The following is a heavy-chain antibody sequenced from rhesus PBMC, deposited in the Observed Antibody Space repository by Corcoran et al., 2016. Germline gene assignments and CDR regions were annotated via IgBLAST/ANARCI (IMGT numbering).Heavy chain of an antibody. J-gene: IGHJ4*01. V-gene: IGHV3-118*01. CDR3: TTAIVGATTDY. D-gene: IGHD1-44*02. CDR2: NISKAKTNET. Sequence: EVQLVESGGGLVQPGGSLRLPCAASGFTVSSSAMHWVRQASGKGLEWVGSNISKAKTNETGYAASVKGRFTISRDDSMNTAYLQMNSLKTEDTAVYYCTTAIVGATTDYWGQGVLVTVSS. CDR1: GFTVSSSA.